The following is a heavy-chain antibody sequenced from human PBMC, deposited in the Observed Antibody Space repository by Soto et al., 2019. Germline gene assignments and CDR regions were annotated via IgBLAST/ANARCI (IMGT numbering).Heavy chain of an antibody. J-gene: IGHJ5*02. Sequence: GGSLRLSCIDSRFTLSNYWMSWVRQAPGKGLQWVASIKQDGSEIYYVDSVKGRFTVSRDNAKNSLYLQMTSLSAEDTAVYYCERSPDLRWLDPSGQGPLVTVSS. CDR2: IKQDGSEI. CDR1: RFTLSNYW. CDR3: ERSPDLRWLDP. V-gene: IGHV3-7*03.